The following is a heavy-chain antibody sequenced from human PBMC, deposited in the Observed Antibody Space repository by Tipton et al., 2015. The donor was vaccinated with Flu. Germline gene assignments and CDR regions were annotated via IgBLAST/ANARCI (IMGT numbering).Heavy chain of an antibody. CDR3: ARWGATGAFDV. D-gene: IGHD7-27*01. J-gene: IGHJ3*01. CDR2: ISNGGDDV. CDR1: GFTFSAYN. Sequence: SLRLSCAASGFTFSAYNMNWVRQAPGKGLEYISYISNGGDDVYYADSVKGRFTISRDNAKNSVFLQMNSLRVEDTAVYYCARWGATGAFDVWGQGTMVIVSS. V-gene: IGHV3-21*05.